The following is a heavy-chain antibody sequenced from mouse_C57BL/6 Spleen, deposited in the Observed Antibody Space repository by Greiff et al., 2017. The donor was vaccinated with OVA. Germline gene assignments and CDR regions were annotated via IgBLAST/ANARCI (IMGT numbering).Heavy chain of an antibody. J-gene: IGHJ4*01. CDR2: IDPSDSET. CDR3: ARWHYGSSYDYAMDY. V-gene: IGHV1-52*01. CDR1: GYTFTSYW. D-gene: IGHD1-1*01. Sequence: QVQLQQPGAELERPGSSVKLSCKASGYTFTSYWMHWVKQRPIQGLEWIGNIDPSDSETHYNQKFKDKATLTVDKSSSTAYMQLSSLTSEDSAVYYCARWHYGSSYDYAMDYWGQGTSVTVSS.